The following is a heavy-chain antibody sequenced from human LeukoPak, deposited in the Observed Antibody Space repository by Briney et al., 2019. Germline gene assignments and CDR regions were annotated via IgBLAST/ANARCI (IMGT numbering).Heavy chain of an antibody. CDR3: ARGYEFWTMSYNHFYMDV. D-gene: IGHD3-3*01. V-gene: IGHV4-39*07. Sequence: SETLSLTCTVSGGSISSSSYYWGWIRQPPGKGLEWIGSIYYSGSTYYNPSLKSRVTISVDTSKNQFSLKLSSVTAADTAVYYCARGYEFWTMSYNHFYMDVWGKGTTVTVSS. CDR2: IYYSGST. CDR1: GGSISSSSYY. J-gene: IGHJ6*03.